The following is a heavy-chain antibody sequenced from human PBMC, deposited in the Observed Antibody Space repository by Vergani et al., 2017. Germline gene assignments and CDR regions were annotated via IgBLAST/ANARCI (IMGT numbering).Heavy chain of an antibody. CDR2: IIPILGIA. CDR3: ARDRWVYYDMLTGYSFDI. Sequence: QVQLLQSGAEVKKPGSSVKVSCKASGGTFSSYAISWVRQAPGQGLEWMGRIIPILGIANYAQKFQGRVTITADKSTSTAYMELSSLRSEDTAVYYCARDRWVYYDMLTGYSFDIWGRGTLVTVSS. J-gene: IGHJ2*01. CDR1: GGTFSSYA. D-gene: IGHD3-9*01. V-gene: IGHV1-69*04.